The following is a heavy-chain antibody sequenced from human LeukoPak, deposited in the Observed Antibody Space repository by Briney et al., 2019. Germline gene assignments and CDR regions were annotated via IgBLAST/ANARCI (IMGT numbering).Heavy chain of an antibody. J-gene: IGHJ3*02. V-gene: IGHV3-21*01. CDR2: ISSSSSYI. D-gene: IGHD6-13*01. Sequence: GGSLRLSCAASGFTFSSYSMNWDRQAPGKGLEWVSSISSSSSYIYYADSVKGRFTISRDNAKNSLYLQMNSLRAEDTAVYYCARDMAAGDAFDIWGQGTMVTVSS. CDR1: GFTFSSYS. CDR3: ARDMAAGDAFDI.